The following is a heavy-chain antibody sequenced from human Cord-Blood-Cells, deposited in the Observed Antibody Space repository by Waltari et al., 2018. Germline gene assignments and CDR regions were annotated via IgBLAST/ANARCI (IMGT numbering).Heavy chain of an antibody. Sequence: QVQLQESGPGLVKPSETLSLTCTVSGGSISSYYWSWIRQPPGKGLEWIGYIYYSGSTNYNPSLKSRVTISVDTSKNQFSRKLSSVTAADTAVYYCARGSIAAAGTPRAYYYYMDVWGKGTTVTVSS. V-gene: IGHV4-59*01. D-gene: IGHD6-13*01. CDR3: ARGSIAAAGTPRAYYYYMDV. CDR1: GGSISSYY. J-gene: IGHJ6*03. CDR2: IYYSGST.